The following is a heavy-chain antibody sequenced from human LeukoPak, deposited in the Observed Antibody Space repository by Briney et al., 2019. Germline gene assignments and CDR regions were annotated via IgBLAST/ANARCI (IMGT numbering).Heavy chain of an antibody. CDR1: GFTFDDYA. J-gene: IGHJ4*02. CDR3: AKNLGSSGWGGFDY. Sequence: GGSLRLSCAASGFTFDDYAMHWVRQAPGKGLEWVSGISWNSGSIGYADSVKGRFTISRDNAKNSLYLQMNSLRAEDTAVYYCAKNLGSSGWGGFDYWGQGTLVTVSS. V-gene: IGHV3-9*01. CDR2: ISWNSGSI. D-gene: IGHD6-19*01.